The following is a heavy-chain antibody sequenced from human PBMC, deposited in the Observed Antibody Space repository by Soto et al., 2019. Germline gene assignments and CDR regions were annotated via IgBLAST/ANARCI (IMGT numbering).Heavy chain of an antibody. D-gene: IGHD1-7*01. CDR2: ISYDGSNK. CDR3: ARDKVELRREYYFGMDV. Sequence: QVQLVESGGGVVQPGRSLRLSCVASGFSFSTYPMHWVRQAPGKGLEWVALISYDGSNKYYPDSVKGRFTISRDNSRDTMYLQMNSLRAEDTAVYYCARDKVELRREYYFGMDVWGQGTTVTVSS. CDR1: GFSFSTYP. V-gene: IGHV3-30-3*01. J-gene: IGHJ6*02.